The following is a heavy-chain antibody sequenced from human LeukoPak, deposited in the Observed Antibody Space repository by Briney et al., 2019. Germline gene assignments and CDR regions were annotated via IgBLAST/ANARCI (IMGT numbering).Heavy chain of an antibody. Sequence: SETLSLTCTVSGYSISSGYYWGWIRQPPGKGLEWIGSIYHSGSTNYNPSLKSRVTVSVDTSKNQFSLKLSSVTAADTAVYYCARGDTVNWFDPWGHGTLVTVSS. CDR1: GYSISSGYY. CDR2: IYHSGST. V-gene: IGHV4-38-2*02. J-gene: IGHJ5*02. D-gene: IGHD5-18*01. CDR3: ARGDTVNWFDP.